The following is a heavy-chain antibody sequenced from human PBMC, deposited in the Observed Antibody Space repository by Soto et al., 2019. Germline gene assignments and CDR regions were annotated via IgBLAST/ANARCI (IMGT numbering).Heavy chain of an antibody. J-gene: IGHJ4*02. CDR3: ARSYSSGWEFDY. V-gene: IGHV3-11*01. CDR1: GFTFSNYY. CDR2: ISSTGRTI. D-gene: IGHD6-19*01. Sequence: GGSLRLSCGASGFTFSNYYMSWIRQAPGKGLEWVSYISSTGRTIYYADSVKGRFTVSRDNAQNSLSLKLNSLRVEDTAAYYCARSYSSGWEFDYWGQGTQVTVSS.